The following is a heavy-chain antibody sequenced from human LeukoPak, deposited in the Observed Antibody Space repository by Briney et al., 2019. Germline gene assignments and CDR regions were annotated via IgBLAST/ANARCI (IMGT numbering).Heavy chain of an antibody. CDR3: ARAGYYYDSSGYFRFDP. Sequence: SETLSLTCTVSGGSISSYYWSWIRQPPGKGLEWIGCIYYSGSTNYNPSLKSRVTISVDTSKNQFSLKLSSVTAADTAVYYCARAGYYYDSSGYFRFDPWGQGTLVTVSS. CDR1: GGSISSYY. V-gene: IGHV4-59*01. CDR2: IYYSGST. D-gene: IGHD3-22*01. J-gene: IGHJ5*02.